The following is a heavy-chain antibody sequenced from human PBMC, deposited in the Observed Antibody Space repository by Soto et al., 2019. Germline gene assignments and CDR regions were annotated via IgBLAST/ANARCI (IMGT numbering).Heavy chain of an antibody. CDR1: EFTFNNYA. CDR3: AKVESYDFWDGYDYYDYSHYGMDV. D-gene: IGHD3-3*01. CDR2: ISGPGGRT. Sequence: QAGGSLRLSCAASEFTFNNYAMTWVRQTPGKGLEWVAGISGPGGRTYYADSVKGRFTISRDNSKNTLFLQMNGLRGEDTAVYYCAKVESYDFWDGYDYYDYSHYGMDVWGQGTTVTVSS. V-gene: IGHV3-23*01. J-gene: IGHJ6*02.